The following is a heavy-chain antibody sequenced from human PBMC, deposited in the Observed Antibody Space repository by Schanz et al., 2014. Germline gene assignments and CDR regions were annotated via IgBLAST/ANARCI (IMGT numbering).Heavy chain of an antibody. D-gene: IGHD3-22*01. V-gene: IGHV3-33*06. Sequence: QVQLVESGGGVVQPGRSLRLSCATSGLNFDYYGMNWVRQAPGKGLEWVANIGYDGSEKYYVDSVKGRFTISRDNSKDTLYLQMSGLTPEDTAVYYCAKEDRNHNSDYVYWGQGTLVTVSS. CDR3: AKEDRNHNSDYVY. CDR2: IGYDGSEK. J-gene: IGHJ4*02. CDR1: GLNFDYYG.